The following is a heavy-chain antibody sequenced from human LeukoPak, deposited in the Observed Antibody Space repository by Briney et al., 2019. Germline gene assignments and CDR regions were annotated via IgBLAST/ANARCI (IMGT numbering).Heavy chain of an antibody. CDR1: GGTFSSYA. Sequence: SVKVSCKASGGTFSSYAISWVRQAPGQGLEWMGRIIPILGIANYAQKSQGRVTITADKSTSTAYMELSSLRSEDTAVYYCAVPRLWGRGPFDYWGQGTLVTVSS. D-gene: IGHD3-16*01. J-gene: IGHJ4*02. V-gene: IGHV1-69*04. CDR2: IIPILGIA. CDR3: AVPRLWGRGPFDY.